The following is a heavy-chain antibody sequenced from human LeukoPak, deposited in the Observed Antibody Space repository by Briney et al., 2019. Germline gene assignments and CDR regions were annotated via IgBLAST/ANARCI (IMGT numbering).Heavy chain of an antibody. J-gene: IGHJ4*02. CDR1: GFTFSNAW. D-gene: IGHD2-2*01. Sequence: PGGSLRLSCAASGFTFSNAWMSWVRQAPGKGLAWVGRIKSKTDGGTADYAAPVKGRFTISRDDSKNTLYLQMDSLKTEDTAVYYCTGRYCSTTSCSGFDYWGQGTLVTVSS. CDR2: IKSKTDGGTA. CDR3: TGRYCSTTSCSGFDY. V-gene: IGHV3-15*01.